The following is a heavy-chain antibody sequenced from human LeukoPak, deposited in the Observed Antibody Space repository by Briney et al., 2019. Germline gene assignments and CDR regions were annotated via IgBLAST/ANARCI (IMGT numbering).Heavy chain of an antibody. Sequence: GGSLRLSCAASGFTFSSYAMSWVRQAPGKGLEWVSAISGSGGSTYYADSVKGRFTISRDNSKNTLYLQMNSLRAEDTAVYYCAKETTIRLGVPSSTSCLDYWGQGTLVTVSS. CDR2: ISGSGGST. CDR1: GFTFSSYA. J-gene: IGHJ4*02. V-gene: IGHV3-23*01. D-gene: IGHD2-2*01. CDR3: AKETTIRLGVPSSTSCLDY.